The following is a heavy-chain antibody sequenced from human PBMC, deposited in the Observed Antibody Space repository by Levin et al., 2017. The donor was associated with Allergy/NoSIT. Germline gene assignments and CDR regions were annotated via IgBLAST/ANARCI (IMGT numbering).Heavy chain of an antibody. CDR1: GGTFSSYA. Sequence: SVKVSCKASGGTFSSYAISWVRQAPGQGLEWMGGIIPIFGTANYAQKFQGRVTITADESTSTAYMELSSLRSEDTAVYYCARSMTTVTRYYYYGMDVWGQGTTVTVSS. CDR3: ARSMTTVTRYYYYGMDV. V-gene: IGHV1-69*13. J-gene: IGHJ6*02. CDR2: IIPIFGTA. D-gene: IGHD4-11*01.